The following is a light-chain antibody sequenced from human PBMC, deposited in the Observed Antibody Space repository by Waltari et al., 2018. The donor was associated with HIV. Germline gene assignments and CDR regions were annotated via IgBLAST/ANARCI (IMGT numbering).Light chain of an antibody. J-gene: IGLJ2*01. CDR1: ALPPQY. V-gene: IGLV3-10*01. CDR3: FSRDSSGRQGL. CDR2: EGS. Sequence: SHELAQPPSVSVSPGQTARITCHGDALPPQYAYWYQQESGQAPVLVIHEGSSRPSGVPERFSGSSSGTMATLTISAAQVDDEADYYCFSRDSSGRQGLFGGGTKLTV.